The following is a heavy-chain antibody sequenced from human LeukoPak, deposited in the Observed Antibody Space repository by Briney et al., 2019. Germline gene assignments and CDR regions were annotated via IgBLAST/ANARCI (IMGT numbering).Heavy chain of an antibody. CDR3: ARDDSSTLYGPKWYYFYY. V-gene: IGHV1-2*02. CDR2: INPDSGDT. Sequence: GASVEVSCKASGYPFTGYYIHWVRQAPGQGLEWMGWINPDSGDTKYAQKFQGRVTMTTDTSITTAYMDLSRLRSDDTAVYFCARDDSSTLYGPKWYYFYYWGQGTLVAVSS. J-gene: IGHJ4*02. CDR1: GYPFTGYY. D-gene: IGHD2-2*01.